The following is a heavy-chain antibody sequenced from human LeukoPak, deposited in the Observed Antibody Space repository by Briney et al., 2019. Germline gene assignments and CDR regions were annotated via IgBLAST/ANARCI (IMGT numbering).Heavy chain of an antibody. CDR2: IYYSGST. Sequence: SETLSLTCAVYGGSFSGYYWSWIRQPPGKGLEWIGYIYYSGSTNYNPSLKSRVTISVDTSKNQFSLKLSSVTAADTAVYHCARGGGLNYYYYMDVWGKGTTVTVSS. V-gene: IGHV4-59*01. CDR1: GGSFSGYY. CDR3: ARGGGLNYYYYMDV. J-gene: IGHJ6*03. D-gene: IGHD6-25*01.